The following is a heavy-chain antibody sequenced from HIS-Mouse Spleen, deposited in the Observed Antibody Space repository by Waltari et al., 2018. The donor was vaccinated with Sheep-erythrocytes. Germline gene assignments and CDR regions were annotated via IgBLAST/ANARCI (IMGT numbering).Heavy chain of an antibody. V-gene: IGHV4-30-4*01. CDR3: ARALANWGSSFDY. CDR1: GGSISSGDYY. CDR2: IYYSGST. Sequence: QVQLQESGPGLVKPSQTLSLTCTVSGGSISSGDYYWSWIRQPPGKGLEWIGSIYYSGSTYYNPSLKSRVTISVDTSKNQFSLKLSSVTAADTAVYYCARALANWGSSFDYWGQGTLVTVSS. J-gene: IGHJ4*02. D-gene: IGHD7-27*01.